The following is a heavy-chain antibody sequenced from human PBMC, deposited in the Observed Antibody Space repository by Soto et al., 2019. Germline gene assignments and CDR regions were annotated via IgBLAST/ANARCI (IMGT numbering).Heavy chain of an antibody. Sequence: EVQLVESGGGLVQPGWSLRLSCVASGFSFNTFSMNWVRQAPGKGLEWIAYIRTTPSTIYYADSVHGRFTISRDSAKNSLFLQMDSRRADDTAVYYWARDYNWGFDLWGQGAVVTVSS. D-gene: IGHD7-27*01. V-gene: IGHV3-48*01. CDR1: GFSFNTFS. CDR3: ARDYNWGFDL. J-gene: IGHJ4*02. CDR2: IRTTPSTI.